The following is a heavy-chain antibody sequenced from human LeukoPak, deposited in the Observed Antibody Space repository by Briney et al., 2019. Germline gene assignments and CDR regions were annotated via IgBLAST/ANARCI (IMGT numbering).Heavy chain of an antibody. J-gene: IGHJ4*02. D-gene: IGHD2-2*01. Sequence: SETLSLTCTVSGGSISSYYWSWIRQPPGKGLEWIGYIYYSGSTNYNPSLKSRVTISVDTSKNQFSLKLSSVTAADTAVYYCARSALYQPLLKFDYWGQGTLVTVSS. CDR3: ARSALYQPLLKFDY. CDR2: IYYSGST. CDR1: GGSISSYY. V-gene: IGHV4-59*01.